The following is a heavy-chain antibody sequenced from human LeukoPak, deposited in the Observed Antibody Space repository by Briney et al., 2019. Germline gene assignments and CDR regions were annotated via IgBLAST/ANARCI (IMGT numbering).Heavy chain of an antibody. CDR2: ISWNSGSI. D-gene: IGHD3-3*01. CDR3: ARDFYDFWSGSSPHY. Sequence: PGGSLRLSCAASGFTFDDYAMHWVRQAPGKGLEWVSGISWNSGSIGYADSVKGRLTISRDNSKNTLYLQMNSLRAEDTAVYYCARDFYDFWSGSSPHYWGQGTLVTVSS. CDR1: GFTFDDYA. V-gene: IGHV3-9*01. J-gene: IGHJ4*02.